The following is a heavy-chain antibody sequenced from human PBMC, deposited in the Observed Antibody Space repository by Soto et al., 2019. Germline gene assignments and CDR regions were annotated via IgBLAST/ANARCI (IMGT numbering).Heavy chain of an antibody. CDR3: AYSSTPFDY. D-gene: IGHD6-13*01. CDR2: INPSGGST. J-gene: IGHJ4*02. CDR1: GYTFTSYY. V-gene: IGHV1-46*01. Sequence: GASVKVSCKASGYTFTSYYMHWVRQAPGQGLEWMGIINPSGGSTSYAQKFQGRVTMTRDTSTSTVYMELNSLRAEDTAVYYCAYSSTPFDYWGQGTLVTVSS.